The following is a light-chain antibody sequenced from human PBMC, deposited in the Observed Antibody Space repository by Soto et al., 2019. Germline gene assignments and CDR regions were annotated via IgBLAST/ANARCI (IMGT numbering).Light chain of an antibody. CDR3: QVCDSSSDHYV. CDR1: NIGSKS. V-gene: IGLV3-21*04. J-gene: IGLJ1*01. CDR2: YDS. Sequence: SSELTQPPSVSVAPGKTARITCGGNNIGSKSVHWYQQKPGQAPVLVIYYDSDRPSGIPERFSGSNSGNTATLTISRVEAGDEAAYYCQVCDSSSDHYVFGTGTKLTVL.